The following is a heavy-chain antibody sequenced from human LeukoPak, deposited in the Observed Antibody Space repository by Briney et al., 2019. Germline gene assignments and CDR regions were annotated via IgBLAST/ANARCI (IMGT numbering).Heavy chain of an antibody. CDR3: ARGERWLPRSIRPPYYFDY. Sequence: KSSETLSLTCTVSGGSISSYYWSWVRKPPGKGMEWIGYIYYSGSTNYNPSLKSRVTISVDTSKNQFSLKLSSVTAADTAVYYCARGERWLPRSIRPPYYFDYWGQGTLVTVSS. D-gene: IGHD5-24*01. J-gene: IGHJ4*02. V-gene: IGHV4-59*01. CDR1: GGSISSYY. CDR2: IYYSGST.